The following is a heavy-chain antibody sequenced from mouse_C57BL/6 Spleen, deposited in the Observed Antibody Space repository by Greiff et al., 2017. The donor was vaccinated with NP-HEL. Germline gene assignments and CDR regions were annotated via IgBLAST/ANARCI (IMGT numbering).Heavy chain of an antibody. CDR1: GFTFTSYA. Sequence: EVQLLESGAGLVKPGGSLKLSCAASGFTFTSYAMSWVRQTPVKRLEWVATISPGGSYTYYPDNVKGRFTFSRDNAKNNLYRQMSHLKSEDTAMYYCAREGNRYFDYWGQGTTLTVSS. J-gene: IGHJ2*01. CDR2: ISPGGSYT. D-gene: IGHD2-1*01. CDR3: AREGNRYFDY. V-gene: IGHV5-4*01.